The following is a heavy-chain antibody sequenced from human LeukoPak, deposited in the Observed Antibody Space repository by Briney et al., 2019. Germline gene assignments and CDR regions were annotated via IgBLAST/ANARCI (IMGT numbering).Heavy chain of an antibody. D-gene: IGHD3-22*01. V-gene: IGHV3-23*01. J-gene: IGHJ5*02. Sequence: PGGSLRLSCAASGFTFSSYAMSWVRQAPGKGLEWVSAISDSTYYADSVKGRFTISRDNSKNTLYLQMNSLRAEDTAVYYCGRAGVYSASSGYGPDRWGQGTLVTVSS. CDR2: ISDST. CDR3: GRAGVYSASSGYGPDR. CDR1: GFTFSSYA.